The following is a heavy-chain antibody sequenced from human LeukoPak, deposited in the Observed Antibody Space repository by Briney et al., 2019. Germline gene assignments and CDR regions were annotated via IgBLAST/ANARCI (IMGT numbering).Heavy chain of an antibody. J-gene: IGHJ4*02. CDR2: ISYDGSNK. D-gene: IGHD3-22*01. CDR1: GFTFSSYA. CDR3: ARGRHYYDSSGRPSGFDY. V-gene: IGHV3-30*01. Sequence: GGSLRLFCAASGFTFSSYAMHWVRQAPGKGLGWVAVISYDGSNKYYADSVKGRFTISRDNSKNTLYLQMNSLRAEDTAVYNCARGRHYYDSSGRPSGFDYWGQGTLVTVSS.